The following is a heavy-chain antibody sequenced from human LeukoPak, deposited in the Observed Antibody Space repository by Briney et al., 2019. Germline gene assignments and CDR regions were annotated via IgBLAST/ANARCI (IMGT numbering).Heavy chain of an antibody. CDR1: GGTFSSYA. D-gene: IGHD3-22*01. CDR3: ARPPSYYDGSGSDAFDI. CDR2: IIPIFGTA. V-gene: IGHV1-69*05. Sequence: GASVKVSCKASGGTFSSYAISWVRQAPGQGLEWMGRIIPIFGTANYAQKFQGRVTITTDESTSTAYMELSSLRSEDTAVYYCARPPSYYDGSGSDAFDIWGQGTMVTVSS. J-gene: IGHJ3*02.